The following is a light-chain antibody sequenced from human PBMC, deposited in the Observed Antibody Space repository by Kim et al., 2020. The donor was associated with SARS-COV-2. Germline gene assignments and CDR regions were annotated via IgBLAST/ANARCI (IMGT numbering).Light chain of an antibody. CDR1: KIGSKS. Sequence: QGKTAKITWLANKIGSKSVRWDRQKRDQGPVLVIYYDSDRISGIPERYGGSNSGNTATLTISRVEAGDEADYYCQVWDSSSDHYVFGTGNKVTVL. CDR2: YDS. V-gene: IGLV3-21*04. J-gene: IGLJ1*01. CDR3: QVWDSSSDHYV.